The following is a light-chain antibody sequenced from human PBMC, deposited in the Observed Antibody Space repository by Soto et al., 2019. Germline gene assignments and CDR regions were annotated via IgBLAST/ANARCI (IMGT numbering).Light chain of an antibody. CDR1: QSVSSNS. CDR2: GTS. J-gene: IGKJ1*01. V-gene: IGKV3-20*01. CDR3: QQYGDSPPT. Sequence: EIVLTPSPGTLSLSPGESTTLSCRASQSVSSNSLAWYRRNPGQHPSLLIYGTSTRATDIPRRFSGSGSGTDFTLTITRLEPEDFAVYFCQQYGDSPPTFGQGTKVEVK.